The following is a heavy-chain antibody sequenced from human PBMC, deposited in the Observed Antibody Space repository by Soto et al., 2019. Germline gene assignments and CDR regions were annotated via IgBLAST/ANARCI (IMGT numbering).Heavy chain of an antibody. V-gene: IGHV4-61*01. CDR2: IYYSGST. CDR3: ARGRVVVPAARYYYYYGMDV. J-gene: IGHJ6*02. Sequence: SETLSLTCTVSGGSVSIGSYYWSWIRQPPGKGLEWIGYIYYSGSTNYNPSLKSRVTISVDTSKNQFSLKLSSVTAADTAVYYCARGRVVVPAARYYYYYGMDVWGQGTTVTVSS. D-gene: IGHD2-2*01. CDR1: GGSVSIGSYY.